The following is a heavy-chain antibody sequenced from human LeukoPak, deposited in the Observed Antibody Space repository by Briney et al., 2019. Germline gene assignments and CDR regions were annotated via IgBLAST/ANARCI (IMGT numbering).Heavy chain of an antibody. CDR3: ARDDPYYYDSSGYCDY. J-gene: IGHJ4*02. D-gene: IGHD3-22*01. V-gene: IGHV3-48*04. CDR2: ISSSSSTI. CDR1: GFTFSSYS. Sequence: GGSLRLSCAASGFTFSSYSMNWVRQAPGKGLEWVSYISSSSSTIYYADSVKGRFTISGDNAKNSLYLQMNSLRAEDTAVYYCARDDPYYYDSSGYCDYWGQGTLVTVSS.